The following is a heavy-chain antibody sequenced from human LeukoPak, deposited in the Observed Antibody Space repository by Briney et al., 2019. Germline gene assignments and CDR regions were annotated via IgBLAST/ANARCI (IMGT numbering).Heavy chain of an antibody. V-gene: IGHV4-39*07. CDR3: ARVNPGIAAGGSHHRLLSPTFDY. CDR1: GASISSYY. Sequence: PSETLSLTCTVSGASISSYYWGWIRQPPGKGLEGIGSIYYSGSTYYNPSLKSRVTISVDTSKNQFSLKLSSVTAADTAVYYCARVNPGIAAGGSHHRLLSPTFDYWGQGTLVTVSS. D-gene: IGHD6-13*01. CDR2: IYYSGST. J-gene: IGHJ4*02.